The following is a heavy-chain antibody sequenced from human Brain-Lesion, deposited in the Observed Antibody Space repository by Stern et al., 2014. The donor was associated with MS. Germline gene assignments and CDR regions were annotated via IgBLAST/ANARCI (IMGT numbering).Heavy chain of an antibody. J-gene: IGHJ6*02. CDR2: INPNTGGT. D-gene: IGHD3-3*01. CDR3: ARDQRCMTIFGVVTDYYYLGMDG. V-gene: IGHV1-2*02. Sequence: MQLVESGAEVKKPGASVKVSCKTSGYIFTGYYIHWVRQAPGQGLEWMAWINPNTGGTKYAQKFQGRVTMSTDTSISTAYVQLSSLTSDDTAVYYCARDQRCMTIFGVVTDYYYLGMDGWGQGTTVTVSS. CDR1: GYIFTGYY.